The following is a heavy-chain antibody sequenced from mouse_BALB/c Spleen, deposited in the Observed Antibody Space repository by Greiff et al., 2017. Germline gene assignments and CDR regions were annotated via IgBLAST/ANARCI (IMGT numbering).Heavy chain of an antibody. CDR2: IWSGGST. CDR1: GFSLTSYG. V-gene: IGHV2-2*02. J-gene: IGHJ4*01. Sequence: VKLMESGPGLVQPSQSLSITCTVSGFSLTSYGVHWVRQSPGKGLEWLGVIWSGGSTDYNAAFISRLSISKDNSKSQVFFKMNSLQANDTAIYYCARNAGRYYAMDYWGQGTSVTVSS. D-gene: IGHD4-1*01. CDR3: ARNAGRYYAMDY.